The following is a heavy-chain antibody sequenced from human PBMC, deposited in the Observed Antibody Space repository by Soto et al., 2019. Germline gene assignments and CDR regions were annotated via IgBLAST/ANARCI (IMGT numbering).Heavy chain of an antibody. Sequence: QVQLVQSGAEVKKPGSSVKVSCKASGGTFSSYTISWVRQAPGQGLEWMGRIIPILGIANYAQKFQGRVTXTAXKSPSTAYMELSSLRSEDTAVYYCAREEYYYGSGAFFDYWGQGTLVTVPS. CDR1: GGTFSSYT. V-gene: IGHV1-69*08. CDR3: AREEYYYGSGAFFDY. CDR2: IIPILGIA. D-gene: IGHD3-10*01. J-gene: IGHJ4*02.